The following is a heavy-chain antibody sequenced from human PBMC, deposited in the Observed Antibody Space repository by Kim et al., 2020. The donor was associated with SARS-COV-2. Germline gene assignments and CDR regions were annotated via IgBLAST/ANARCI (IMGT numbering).Heavy chain of an antibody. CDR2: IYSGGST. J-gene: IGHJ4*02. V-gene: IGHV3-53*01. Sequence: GGSLRLSCAASGFTVSSNYMSWVRQAPGKGLEWVSVIYSGGSTYYADSVKGRFTISRDNSKNTLYLQMNSLRAEDTAVYYCARGSLRGDQKGDYWGQGTLVTVSS. CDR3: ARGSLRGDQKGDY. D-gene: IGHD4-17*01. CDR1: GFTVSSNY.